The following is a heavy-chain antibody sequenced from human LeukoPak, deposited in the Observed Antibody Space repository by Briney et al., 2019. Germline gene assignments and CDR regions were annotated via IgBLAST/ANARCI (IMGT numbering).Heavy chain of an antibody. CDR2: MDTDGRPT. Sequence: GGSLRLSCVVSGFPFGNFWMHWVRQVPGKGLVWVARMDTDGRPTDYADSVKGRFTISRDNARNTLYLQMRSLRADDTALYYCATDVTGSEDRWGQGTLVTVSS. V-gene: IGHV3-74*01. J-gene: IGHJ5*02. CDR1: GFPFGNFW. D-gene: IGHD6-25*01. CDR3: ATDVTGSEDR.